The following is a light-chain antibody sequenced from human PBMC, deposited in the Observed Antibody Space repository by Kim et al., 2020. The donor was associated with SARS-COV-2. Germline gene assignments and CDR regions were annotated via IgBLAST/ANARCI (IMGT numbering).Light chain of an antibody. CDR2: DAS. V-gene: IGKV1-13*02. Sequence: ASVGDRVTITCRASQAISNSVAWYQHKPGKAPKLIIYDASNLQSGVPSRFSGSGSGTYFALTISSLQPEDFATYYCQQFNSYPLSFGGGTKVDIK. J-gene: IGKJ4*01. CDR3: QQFNSYPLS. CDR1: QAISNS.